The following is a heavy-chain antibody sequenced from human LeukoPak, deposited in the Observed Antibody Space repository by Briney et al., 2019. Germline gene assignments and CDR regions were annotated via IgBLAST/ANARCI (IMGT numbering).Heavy chain of an antibody. J-gene: IGHJ6*02. D-gene: IGHD4-17*01. CDR3: ARAVILATVTKAPRYYGMDV. CDR1: GFTFSSYE. V-gene: IGHV3-48*03. Sequence: GGSLRLSCAASGFTFSSYEMNWVRQAPGKGLEWVSYISSSGSTIYYADSVKGRFTISRDNAKNSLYLQMNSLRAGDTAVYYCARAVILATVTKAPRYYGMDVWGQGTTVTVSS. CDR2: ISSSGSTI.